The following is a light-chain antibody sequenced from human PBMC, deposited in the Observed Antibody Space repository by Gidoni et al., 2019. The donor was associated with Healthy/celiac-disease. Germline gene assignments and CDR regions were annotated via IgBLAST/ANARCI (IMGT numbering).Light chain of an antibody. V-gene: IGLV3-21*02. CDR3: QVWDSSSDRV. J-gene: IGLJ3*02. Sequence: SYVLTQQHSVSVDPGQTARITCGGNNIGSTSVHLNQQKPGQAPVLVVYDDSDRPSGIPERFSGSNSGITATLTISRVEAGDEADYYCQVWDSSSDRVFGGGTKLTVL. CDR2: DDS. CDR1: NIGSTS.